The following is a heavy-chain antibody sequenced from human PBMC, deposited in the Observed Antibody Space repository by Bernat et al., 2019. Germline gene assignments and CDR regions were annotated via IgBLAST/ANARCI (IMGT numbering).Heavy chain of an antibody. CDR3: ARHYHAYYYDSSELNWFDP. CDR1: GFTFSSYA. J-gene: IGHJ5*02. V-gene: IGHV3-30-3*01. CDR2: ISYDGSNK. D-gene: IGHD3-22*01. Sequence: QVQLVESGGGVVQPGRSLRLSCAASGFTFSSYAMHWVRQAPGKGLEWVAVISYDGSNKYYADSVKCRFTISRDNSKNTLYLQMNSLRAEDTAVYYCARHYHAYYYDSSELNWFDPWGQGTLVTVSS.